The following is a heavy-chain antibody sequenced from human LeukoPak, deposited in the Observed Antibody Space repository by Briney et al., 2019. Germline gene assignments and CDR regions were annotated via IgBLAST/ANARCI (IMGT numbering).Heavy chain of an antibody. J-gene: IGHJ4*02. CDR1: GFTFSNAW. V-gene: IGHV3-15*01. CDR3: TPDTNYYDSSGYPLDY. CDR2: IKSKTDGETT. D-gene: IGHD3-22*01. Sequence: GGSLRLSCAASGFTFSNAWMSWVRQAPGKGLEWVGRIKSKTDGETTDYAAPVKGRFTISRDDSKNTLYLQMNSMKTEDTAVYYCTPDTNYYDSSGYPLDYWGQGTLVTVSS.